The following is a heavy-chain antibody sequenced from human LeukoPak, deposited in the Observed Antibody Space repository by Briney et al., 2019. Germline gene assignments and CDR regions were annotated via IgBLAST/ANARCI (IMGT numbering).Heavy chain of an antibody. CDR3: ARVNRALEMATLIY. Sequence: KSSETLSLTCAVYGGSFSGYYWSWIRQPPGKGLEWIGEINHSGSTNYNPSLKSRVTISVDTSKNQFSLKLSSVTAADTAVYYCARVNRALEMATLIYWGQGTLVTVSS. J-gene: IGHJ4*02. CDR2: INHSGST. D-gene: IGHD5-24*01. V-gene: IGHV4-34*01. CDR1: GGSFSGYY.